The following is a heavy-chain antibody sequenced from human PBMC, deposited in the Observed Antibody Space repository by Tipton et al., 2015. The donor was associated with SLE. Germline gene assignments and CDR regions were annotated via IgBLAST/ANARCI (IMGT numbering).Heavy chain of an antibody. CDR1: GDSISKGGYF. CDR2: IYYSGST. J-gene: IGHJ4*02. D-gene: IGHD3-22*01. CDR3: ARGPFYFDTTSYFDA. Sequence: TLSLTCSVSGDSISKGGYFYSWIRHHPGTGLEWIGFIYYSGSTHYNPSLKNRVTVALDTPKNHFSLHLTSVTATDSAVYYCARGPFYFDTTSYFDAWGPGALVTVSS. V-gene: IGHV4-31*03.